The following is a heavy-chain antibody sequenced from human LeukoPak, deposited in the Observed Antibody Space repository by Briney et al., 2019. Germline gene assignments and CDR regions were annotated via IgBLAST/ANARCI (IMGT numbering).Heavy chain of an antibody. CDR2: IDPSDSYT. V-gene: IGHV5-10-1*01. CDR3: ARQPRNSLFLVYNWFDP. Sequence: GESLKISCKGSGYSFTSYWISWVRQMPGKGLEWMGRIDPSDSYTNYSPSFQGHVTISADKSISTAYLQWSSLKASDTAIYYCARQPRNSLFLVYNWFDPWGQGTLVTVSS. J-gene: IGHJ5*02. CDR1: GYSFTSYW. D-gene: IGHD1-14*01.